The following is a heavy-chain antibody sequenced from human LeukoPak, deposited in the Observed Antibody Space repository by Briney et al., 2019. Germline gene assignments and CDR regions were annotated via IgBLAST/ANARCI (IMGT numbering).Heavy chain of an antibody. D-gene: IGHD6-13*01. CDR1: GYTFTSYG. V-gene: IGHV1-18*01. Sequence: ASVKVSCKASGYTFTSYGISWVRQAPGQGLEWMGWISAYNGNTNYAQKLQGRVTMTTDTSTSTAYMELRSLRSDDTAVYYCARGVATASSSWPHNYYYYYYYMDVWGKGTTVTISS. J-gene: IGHJ6*03. CDR3: ARGVATASSSWPHNYYYYYYYMDV. CDR2: ISAYNGNT.